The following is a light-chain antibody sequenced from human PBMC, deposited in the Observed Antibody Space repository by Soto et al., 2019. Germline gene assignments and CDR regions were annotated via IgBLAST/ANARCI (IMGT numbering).Light chain of an antibody. Sequence: QSALTQPASVSGSPGQSITISCTGTNSDVGGYNFVSWYQQHPGKAPKLMIYVVSNRPSGVSNRFSGSKSGNTASLNISGLQAEDEADYYCSSYTSSSIPYVFGIATNITVL. J-gene: IGLJ1*01. CDR3: SSYTSSSIPYV. CDR1: NSDVGGYNF. CDR2: VVS. V-gene: IGLV2-14*01.